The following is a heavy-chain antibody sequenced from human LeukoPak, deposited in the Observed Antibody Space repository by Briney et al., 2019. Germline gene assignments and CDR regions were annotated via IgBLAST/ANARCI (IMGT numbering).Heavy chain of an antibody. CDR3: ARGWGAVAGFSDY. CDR2: INHSGST. Sequence: SETLSLTCAVYGGSFSGYYWGWIRQPPGKGLEWIGEINHSGSTNYNPSLKSRVTISVDTSKNQFSLKLSSVTAADTAVYYCARGWGAVAGFSDYWGQGTLVTVSS. CDR1: GGSFSGYY. V-gene: IGHV4-34*01. D-gene: IGHD6-19*01. J-gene: IGHJ4*02.